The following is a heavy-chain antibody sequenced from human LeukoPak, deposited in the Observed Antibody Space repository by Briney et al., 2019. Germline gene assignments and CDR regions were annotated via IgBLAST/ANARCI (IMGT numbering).Heavy chain of an antibody. CDR3: ARDLRRAAAGPEAFGI. D-gene: IGHD6-13*01. CDR2: SNPNSGGT. Sequence: ASVKVSCEASGYTFTGYYMHWVRQAPGQGLEWMGWSNPNSGGTNYAQKFQGRVTMTRDTSISTAYMELRSLRSDDTAVYYCARDLRRAAAGPEAFGIWGQGTMVTVSS. V-gene: IGHV1-2*02. J-gene: IGHJ3*02. CDR1: GYTFTGYY.